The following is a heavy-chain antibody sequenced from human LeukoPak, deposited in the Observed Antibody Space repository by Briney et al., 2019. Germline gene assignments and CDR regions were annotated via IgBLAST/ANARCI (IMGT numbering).Heavy chain of an antibody. Sequence: GRSLRLSCAASGFTFSSYAMHWVRQAPGKGLVWVARISGDGSTTAFADFVEGRFTVSRDNSENTVYLQMNSLRAEDTAHYYCARDNSPGWFGPWGQGTLVTVSS. D-gene: IGHD4-23*01. CDR2: ISGDGSTT. CDR1: GFTFSSYA. V-gene: IGHV3-74*01. CDR3: ARDNSPGWFGP. J-gene: IGHJ5*02.